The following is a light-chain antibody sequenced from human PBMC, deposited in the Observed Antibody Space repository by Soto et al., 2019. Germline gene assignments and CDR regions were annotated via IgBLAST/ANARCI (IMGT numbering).Light chain of an antibody. CDR3: QQSYSTPRT. Sequence: DIQMTQSPSSLSASVGGRVTITCRASQSISRHLNWYQQNPGKAPQLLIYGASSLQSGVPSRFSGSGSGTDFTPTISSLQPEDFATYYCQQSYSTPRTFGQGTKVDIK. CDR2: GAS. J-gene: IGKJ1*01. V-gene: IGKV1-39*01. CDR1: QSISRH.